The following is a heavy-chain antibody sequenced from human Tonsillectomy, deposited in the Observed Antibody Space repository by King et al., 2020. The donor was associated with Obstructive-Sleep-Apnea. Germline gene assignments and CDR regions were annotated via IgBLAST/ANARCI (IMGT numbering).Heavy chain of an antibody. CDR2: ISYDGSET. V-gene: IGHV3-30*18. Sequence: VQLVESGGGVVQPGRSLRLSCAASGFDFSYCGMHWVRQAPGKGLEWVAVISYDGSETHYADFAKDRFTISRDISKNTLSLQMNSLRPEDTAVYYCVKEESTGWYRTADYWGQGTLVTVSS. D-gene: IGHD2-8*02. CDR1: GFDFSYCG. CDR3: VKEESTGWYRTADY. J-gene: IGHJ4*02.